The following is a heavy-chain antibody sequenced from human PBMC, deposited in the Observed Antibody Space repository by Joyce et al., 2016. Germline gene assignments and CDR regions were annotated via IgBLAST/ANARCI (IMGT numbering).Heavy chain of an antibody. CDR1: GFTVPSYW. CDR3: ARGGNNFRY. J-gene: IGHJ4*02. V-gene: IGHV3-7*04. D-gene: IGHD1-26*01. Sequence: EVQVVNSGGGLVQPGGSLKLSCAPSGFTVPSYWMGWVRQAQGKGLEWVASIKAEGSEKYYVDSVKGRFTISRDNAKNSLYLQMNSLRVEDTAVYYCARGGNNFRYWGQGTLVTVSS. CDR2: IKAEGSEK.